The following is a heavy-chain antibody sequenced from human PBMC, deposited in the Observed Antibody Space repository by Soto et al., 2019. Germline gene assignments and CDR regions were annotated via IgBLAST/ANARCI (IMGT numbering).Heavy chain of an antibody. D-gene: IGHD3-22*01. CDR2: IDWDDDK. CDR3: ARMRPTEDTYGYYYYLDY. V-gene: IGHV2-70*01. J-gene: IGHJ4*02. CDR1: GFSLNTFGMC. Sequence: SGPTLVNPTQTLTLTCTFSGFSLNTFGMCVTWIRQPPGKALEWLALIDWDDDKFYSTSLKTRLTISKDTSKNQVVLIMTNVDPVDTATYYFARMRPTEDTYGYYYYLDYWGQGTPVTVSS.